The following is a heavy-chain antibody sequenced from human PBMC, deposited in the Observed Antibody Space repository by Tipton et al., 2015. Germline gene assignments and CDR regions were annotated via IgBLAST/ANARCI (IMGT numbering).Heavy chain of an antibody. V-gene: IGHV4-4*07. CDR1: HDSIRNKY. CDR3: ARDVVPNWFEP. J-gene: IGHJ5*02. CDR2: IYGGGSV. Sequence: GLVKPSETLSLACSVSHDSIRNKYWSWIRQPAGKGLEWIGRIYGGGSVDYNPSLKGRVTMSVDTSKNEFSPSLTSVSAADTAIYYCARDVVPNWFEPWGQGILVTVSS.